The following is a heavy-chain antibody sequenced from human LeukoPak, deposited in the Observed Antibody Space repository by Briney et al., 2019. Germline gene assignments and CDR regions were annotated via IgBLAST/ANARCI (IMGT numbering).Heavy chain of an antibody. Sequence: GGSLRLSCAASGFTFSSYWMHWVRQAPGEGPVWVSRINNDGSGTTYADSVKGKFTISRDDAKNTLYLQMNSLRAEDTAVYYCVRGGESTWSWGQGTLVTVSS. J-gene: IGHJ5*02. CDR2: INNDGSGT. CDR3: VRGGESTWS. CDR1: GFTFSSYW. D-gene: IGHD2-15*01. V-gene: IGHV3-74*01.